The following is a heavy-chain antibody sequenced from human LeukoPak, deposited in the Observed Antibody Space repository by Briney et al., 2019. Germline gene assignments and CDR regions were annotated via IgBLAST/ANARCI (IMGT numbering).Heavy chain of an antibody. D-gene: IGHD3-16*01. CDR3: ARDDYGVFDAFDV. J-gene: IGHJ3*01. Sequence: SETPSLTCTVSVGSISGHYWSCIRQPPGKGLERIGYIYNSGSTNYYPSLKSRVTISLDTSKNKSSLHLTSVTAADTAVDFYARDDYGVFDAFDVWGQGTVVTVSS. CDR1: VGSISGHY. V-gene: IGHV4-59*08. CDR2: IYNSGST.